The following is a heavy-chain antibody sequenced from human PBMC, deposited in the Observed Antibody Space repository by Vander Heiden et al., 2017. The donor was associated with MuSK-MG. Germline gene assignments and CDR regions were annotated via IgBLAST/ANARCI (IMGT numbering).Heavy chain of an antibody. CDR3: ARPGYCSGGSCYFDY. CDR2: ITRSSSTI. Sequence: ELQLVESGGGLRQPGGSLRRSCSSSGSPFSSYSMNWVRQAPGKGLEWVSYITRSSSTIYYADSVKGRFTISRDNAKNSLYLQMNSLRAEDTAVYYCARPGYCSGGSCYFDYWGQGTLVTVSS. D-gene: IGHD2-15*01. V-gene: IGHV3-48*01. J-gene: IGHJ4*02. CDR1: GSPFSSYS.